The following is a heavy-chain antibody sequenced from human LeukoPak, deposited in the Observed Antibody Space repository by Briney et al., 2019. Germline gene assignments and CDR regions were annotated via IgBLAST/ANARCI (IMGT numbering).Heavy chain of an antibody. D-gene: IGHD6-19*01. CDR2: ITPILGTA. CDR3: AREVAGRYYMDV. J-gene: IGHJ6*03. CDR1: GGTVSSYA. Sequence: GASVKVSCKASGGTVSSYAISWVRQAPGQGLEWMGGITPILGTAKYAQKFQGRVTITADESTSTVYMDLSSLRSDDTAVYYCAREVAGRYYMDVWGKGTTVTVSS. V-gene: IGHV1-69*13.